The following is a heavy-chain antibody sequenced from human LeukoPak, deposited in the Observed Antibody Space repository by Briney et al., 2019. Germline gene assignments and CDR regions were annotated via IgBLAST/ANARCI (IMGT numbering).Heavy chain of an antibody. V-gene: IGHV3-7*01. J-gene: IGHJ4*02. D-gene: IGHD2-15*01. CDR3: AKSDPHCSGGSCYSETLPNFDY. Sequence: GGSLRLSCAASGFTFSNYWMTWVRQAPGKGLEWVGNIKQDGSEKYYVDSVKGRFTISRDNAKNSLYLQMNSLRAEDTAVYYCAKSDPHCSGGSCYSETLPNFDYWGQGTLVTVSS. CDR2: IKQDGSEK. CDR1: GFTFSNYW.